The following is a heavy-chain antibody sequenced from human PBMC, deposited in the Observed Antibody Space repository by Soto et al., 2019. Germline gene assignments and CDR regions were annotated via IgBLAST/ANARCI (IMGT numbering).Heavy chain of an antibody. CDR1: GGTFSSYT. CDR3: ARGGGTTAGSYYPFYYMDV. V-gene: IGHV1-69*02. J-gene: IGHJ6*03. CDR2: IIPILGIA. D-gene: IGHD3-10*01. Sequence: ASVKVSCKASGGTFSSYTISWVRQAPGQGLEWMGRIIPILGIANYAQKFQGRVTITADKSTSTAYMELSSLRSEDTAVYYGARGGGTTAGSYYPFYYMDVWGKGTTVTVSS.